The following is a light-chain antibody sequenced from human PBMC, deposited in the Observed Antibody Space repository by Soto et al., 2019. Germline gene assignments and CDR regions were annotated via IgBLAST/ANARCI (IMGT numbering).Light chain of an antibody. J-gene: IGLJ1*01. Sequence: QSALTQPASVSGSPGQSITISCTGTSSDVGGYNFVSWYQQHPGKAPKLMIYEVSKRPSGVSNRFSGSKSGNTASLTISGLQAEDEADYYCISYTSRSPYVFGSGTKVTVL. CDR3: ISYTSRSPYV. V-gene: IGLV2-14*01. CDR1: SSDVGGYNF. CDR2: EVS.